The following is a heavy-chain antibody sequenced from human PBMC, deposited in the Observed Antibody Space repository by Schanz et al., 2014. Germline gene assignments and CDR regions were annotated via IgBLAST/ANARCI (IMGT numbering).Heavy chain of an antibody. D-gene: IGHD6-13*01. CDR3: ASAVAGDY. J-gene: IGHJ4*02. V-gene: IGHV3-21*04. CDR2: ITASGDYM. CDR1: RFTFSSYS. Sequence: EVQLVESGGGLVKPGGSLRLSCAASRFTFSSYSFNWVRQAPGKGLEWVSSITASGDYMHYADSVKGRFTISRDNARNSLYLQLSSVTVEDTATYFCASAVAGDYWGQGTLVTVSS.